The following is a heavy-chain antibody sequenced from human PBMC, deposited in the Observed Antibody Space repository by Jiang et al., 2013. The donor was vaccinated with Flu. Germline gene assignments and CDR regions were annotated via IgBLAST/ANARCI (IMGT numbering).Heavy chain of an antibody. CDR1: GYTFTSYG. D-gene: IGHD2-2*01. J-gene: IGHJ3*02. V-gene: IGHV1-18*01. CDR2: ISAYNGNT. CDR3: ARDAFVVPAANWQDAFGS. Sequence: SGAEVKKPGASVKVSCKASGYTFTSYGISWVRQAPGQGLEWMGWISAYNGNTNYAQKLQGRVTMTTDTSTSTAYMELRSLRSDDTAVYYCARDAFVVPAANWQDAFGSGAKGQWSPSLQ.